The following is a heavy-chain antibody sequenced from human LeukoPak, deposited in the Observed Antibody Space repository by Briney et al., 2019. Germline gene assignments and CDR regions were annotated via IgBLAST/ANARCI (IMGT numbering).Heavy chain of an antibody. CDR2: INTNTGNP. D-gene: IGHD3-10*01. J-gene: IGHJ6*02. Sequence: ASVKVSCKASGYTFTSYAMNWVRQAPGQGLEWMGWINTNTGNPTYAQGFTGRFVFSLDTSVSTAYLQISSLKAEDTAVYYCGSGSYYNPNYYYYGMDVWGQGTTVTVSS. V-gene: IGHV7-4-1*02. CDR3: GSGSYYNPNYYYYGMDV. CDR1: GYTFTSYA.